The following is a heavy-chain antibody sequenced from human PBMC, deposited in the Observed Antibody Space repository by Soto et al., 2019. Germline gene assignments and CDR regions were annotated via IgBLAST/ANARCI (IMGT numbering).Heavy chain of an antibody. J-gene: IGHJ4*02. CDR1: GVSVSTYY. Sequence: PSETLSLTCTVSGVSVSTYYWSWIRQPPGKGLEWMGYIYYIGSTNYNPSLKSRVTISVDTSKNQFSLRLRSVTAADTAVYYCARERPSRNSGSYADYWGQGTLVTVSS. V-gene: IGHV4-59*02. CDR2: IYYIGST. D-gene: IGHD3-10*01. CDR3: ARERPSRNSGSYADY.